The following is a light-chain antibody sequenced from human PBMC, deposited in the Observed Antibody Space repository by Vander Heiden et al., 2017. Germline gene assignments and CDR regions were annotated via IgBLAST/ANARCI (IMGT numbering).Light chain of an antibody. J-gene: IGKJ4*01. V-gene: IGKV3-20*01. CDR1: QSVSGGRY. CDR3: QQYGDSPLT. CDR2: DAS. Sequence: ETVLTQSPGPLSLSPGERATLSCRASQSVSGGRYLAWYQQKPGQAPRLLIHDASTRATGIPDRFSGSGSGTDFTLTINRLESEDCAVYYCQQYGDSPLTFGGGTKVEIK.